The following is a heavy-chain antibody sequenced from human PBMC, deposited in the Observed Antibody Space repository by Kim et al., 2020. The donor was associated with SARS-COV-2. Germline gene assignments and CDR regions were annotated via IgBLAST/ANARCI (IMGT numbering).Heavy chain of an antibody. CDR3: ARDARFYDILTGGSYYYYGMDV. CDR1: GYTFTSYY. D-gene: IGHD3-9*01. V-gene: IGHV1-46*01. Sequence: ASVKVSCKASGYTFTSYYMHWVRQAPGQGLEWMGIINPSGGSTSYAQKFQGRVTMTRDTSTSTVYMELSSLRSEDTAVYYCARDARFYDILTGGSYYYYGMDVWGQGTTVTVSS. CDR2: INPSGGST. J-gene: IGHJ6*02.